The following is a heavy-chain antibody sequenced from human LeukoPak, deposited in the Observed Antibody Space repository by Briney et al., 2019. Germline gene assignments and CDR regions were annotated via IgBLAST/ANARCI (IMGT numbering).Heavy chain of an antibody. CDR2: ISWNSGSI. CDR1: GFTFDDYA. CDR3: ARSSPYFEWLLYMAAFDI. Sequence: GRSLRLSCAASGFTFDDYAMHWVRQAPGKGLEWVSGISWNSGSIGYADSVKGRFTISRDNAKNSLYLQMNSLRAEDTALYYCARSSPYFEWLLYMAAFDIWGQGTMVTVSS. J-gene: IGHJ3*02. V-gene: IGHV3-9*01. D-gene: IGHD3-9*01.